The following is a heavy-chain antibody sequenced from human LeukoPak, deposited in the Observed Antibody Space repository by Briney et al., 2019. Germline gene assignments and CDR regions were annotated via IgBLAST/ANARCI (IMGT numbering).Heavy chain of an antibody. Sequence: PSETLSLTCTVSGGSISSGDYYWRWTRQPPGTGLEWIGYIYYSGSTYYNPSLKSRVTISVDTSKNQFSLKLSSVTAADTAVYYCARDLIRDFWSGYYGNYWGQGTLVTVSS. CDR3: ARDLIRDFWSGYYGNY. CDR1: GGSISSGDYY. V-gene: IGHV4-30-4*08. CDR2: IYYSGST. J-gene: IGHJ4*02. D-gene: IGHD3-3*01.